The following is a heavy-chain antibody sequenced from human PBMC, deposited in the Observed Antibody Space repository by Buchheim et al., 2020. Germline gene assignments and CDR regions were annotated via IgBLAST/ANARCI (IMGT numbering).Heavy chain of an antibody. V-gene: IGHV4-61*02. CDR2: IYTSGRT. Sequence: QVQLQESGPGLVKPSQTLSLTCTVSGASINSETYSWSRIRQPAGKGLEWIGRIYTSGRTNYNPSLKSRLIISLDTSKNQFSLKLSSVIAADTAVYFCATDRRDRYSGNDYALDSWGQG. CDR3: ATDRRDRYSGNDYALDS. CDR1: GASINSETYS. D-gene: IGHD5-12*01. J-gene: IGHJ4*02.